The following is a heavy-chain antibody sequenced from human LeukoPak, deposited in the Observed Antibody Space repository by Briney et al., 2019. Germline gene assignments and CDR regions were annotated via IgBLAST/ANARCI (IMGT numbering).Heavy chain of an antibody. CDR3: ARDHNYDFWSGFGPSDGMDV. V-gene: IGHV1-69*04. D-gene: IGHD3-3*01. Sequence: SVKVSCKASGGTFSSYATSWVRQAPGQGLEWMGRIIPILGIANYAQKFQGRVTITADKSTSTAYMELSSLRSEDTAVYYCARDHNYDFWSGFGPSDGMDVWGQGTTVTVSS. CDR2: IIPILGIA. CDR1: GGTFSSYA. J-gene: IGHJ6*02.